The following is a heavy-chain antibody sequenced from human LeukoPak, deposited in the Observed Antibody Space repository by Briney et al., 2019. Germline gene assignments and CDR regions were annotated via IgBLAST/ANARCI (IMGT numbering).Heavy chain of an antibody. CDR2: IYTSGST. J-gene: IGHJ4*02. CDR3: ARELVVGYSSSWYFDY. D-gene: IGHD6-13*01. CDR1: GGSISSYC. Sequence: KSSETLSLTCTVSGGSISSYCWSWIRQPAGKGLEWIGRIYTSGSTNYNPSLKSRVTMSVDTSKNQFSLKLSSVTAADTAVYYCARELVVGYSSSWYFDYWGQGTLVTVSS. V-gene: IGHV4-4*07.